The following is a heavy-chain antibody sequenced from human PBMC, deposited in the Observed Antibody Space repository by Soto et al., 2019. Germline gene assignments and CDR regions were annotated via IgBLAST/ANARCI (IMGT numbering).Heavy chain of an antibody. CDR2: ITYNSDTT. V-gene: IGHV3-23*01. Sequence: GGSLRLSCAASGFTFGIYAMTWVRQAPGQGLDWVSSITYNSDTTYYADSVKGRFTISRDNSKNTLYLQMNSLRAEDTAIYFCAKLGFVLMELYYFHQWGHGTLVTVSS. J-gene: IGHJ4*01. D-gene: IGHD2-8*01. CDR1: GFTFGIYA. CDR3: AKLGFVLMELYYFHQ.